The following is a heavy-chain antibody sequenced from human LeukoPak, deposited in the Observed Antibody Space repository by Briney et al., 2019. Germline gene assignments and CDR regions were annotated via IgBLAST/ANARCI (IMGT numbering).Heavy chain of an antibody. CDR2: INPNSGGT. V-gene: IGHV1-2*02. Sequence: ASVKVSCKASGYTFTSYYMHWVRQAPGQGLEWMGWINPNSGGTNYAQKFQGRVTMTRDTSISTAYMELSRLRSDDTAVYYCARASGSSSWYNDAFDIWGQGTMVTVSS. CDR3: ARASGSSSWYNDAFDI. J-gene: IGHJ3*02. CDR1: GYTFTSYY. D-gene: IGHD6-13*01.